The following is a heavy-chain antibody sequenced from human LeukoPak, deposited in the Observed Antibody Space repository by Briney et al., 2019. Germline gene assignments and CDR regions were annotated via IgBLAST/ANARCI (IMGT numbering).Heavy chain of an antibody. CDR3: ARGALLWFGAKMEYYFDS. V-gene: IGHV4-34*01. Sequence: SETLSLTCAVYGGSFSGYYWSWIRQPPGKGLEWIGEINHSGSTNYNPSLKSRVTISVDTSENQFSLKLSSVTAADTAVYYCARGALLWFGAKMEYYFDSWGQGTPLTVSS. CDR2: INHSGST. J-gene: IGHJ4*02. D-gene: IGHD3-10*01. CDR1: GGSFSGYY.